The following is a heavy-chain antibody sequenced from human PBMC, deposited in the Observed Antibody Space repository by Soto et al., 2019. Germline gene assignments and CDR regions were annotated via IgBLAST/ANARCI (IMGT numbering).Heavy chain of an antibody. D-gene: IGHD1-7*01. CDR1: GGTFSSYA. CDR3: ARELDNWNSNWFDP. J-gene: IGHJ5*02. Sequence: ASVKVSCKASGGTFSSYAISWVRQAPGQGLEWMGGIIPIFGTANYAQKFQGRVTITADESTSTAYMELSSLRSEDTAVYYCARELDNWNSNWFDPWGQGTLVTVSS. V-gene: IGHV1-69*13. CDR2: IIPIFGTA.